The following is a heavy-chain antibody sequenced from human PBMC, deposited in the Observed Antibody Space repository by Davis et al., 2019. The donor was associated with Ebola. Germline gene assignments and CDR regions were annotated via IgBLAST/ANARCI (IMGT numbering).Heavy chain of an antibody. CDR1: GYTFSNYW. CDR2: IYPGDSDS. D-gene: IGHD6-13*01. Sequence: GESLKISCKASGYTFSNYWIGWVRQMPEKGLEWMGIIYPGDSDSRYSPSFQGQVTISVEKSISTAYLQWSSLKASDTAIYYCARQGTFSSSWYGYFDSWGQGTLVTVSS. J-gene: IGHJ4*02. V-gene: IGHV5-51*01. CDR3: ARQGTFSSSWYGYFDS.